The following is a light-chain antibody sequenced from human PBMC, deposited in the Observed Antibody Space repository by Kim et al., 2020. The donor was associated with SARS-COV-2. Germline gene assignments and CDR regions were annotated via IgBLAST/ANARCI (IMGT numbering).Light chain of an antibody. Sequence: DIQMTQSPSTLSASVGDTVTLTCRASQDIYTFLAWYQQKPGEAPKLLISKASILESGVPSRFSGDGSGTDFTLTISSLQPDDFATYYCQQYDTHSTFGQGTKLEIK. CDR3: QQYDTHST. CDR1: QDIYTF. J-gene: IGKJ2*01. V-gene: IGKV1-5*03. CDR2: KAS.